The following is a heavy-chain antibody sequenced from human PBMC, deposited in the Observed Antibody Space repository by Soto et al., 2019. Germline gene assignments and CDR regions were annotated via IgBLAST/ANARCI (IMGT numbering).Heavy chain of an antibody. Sequence: PSEPLSLTCAVSGVSIHNSHSFWGWIRQPPGKGLEFIGSVYYSGGANYNPSLKSRVTVSIDTSNNQFSLRVNSVTAADTAVYYCGRVVEGATRHTDFDSWGQGILVTVSS. J-gene: IGHJ5*01. D-gene: IGHD2-15*01. V-gene: IGHV4-39*01. CDR2: VYYSGGA. CDR3: GRVVEGATRHTDFDS. CDR1: GVSIHNSHSF.